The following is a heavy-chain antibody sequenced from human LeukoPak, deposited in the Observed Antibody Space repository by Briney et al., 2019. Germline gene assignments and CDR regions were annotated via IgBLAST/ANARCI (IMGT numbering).Heavy chain of an antibody. Sequence: HPGGSLRLSCAASGFTFSNAWMSWVRQAPGKGLEWVGRIKSKTDGGTTDYAAPVKGRFTISRDDSKNTLYLQMNSLKTEDTAVYYCTTETMVRGVIISYYYGMDVWGQGTTVTVSS. V-gene: IGHV3-15*01. CDR2: IKSKTDGGTT. CDR3: TTETMVRGVIISYYYGMDV. J-gene: IGHJ6*02. D-gene: IGHD3-10*01. CDR1: GFTFSNAW.